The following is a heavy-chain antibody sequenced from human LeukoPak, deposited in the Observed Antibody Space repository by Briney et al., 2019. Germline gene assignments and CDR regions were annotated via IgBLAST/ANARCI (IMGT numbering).Heavy chain of an antibody. Sequence: PGGSLRLSCAASGFTFDDHAMHWVRQAPGKGLEWVSGISWNSGSIGYADSVKGRFTISRDNAKNSLYLQMNSLRAEDTALYYCAKDTDYGGNSPLFDYWGQGTLVTVSS. CDR2: ISWNSGSI. CDR1: GFTFDDHA. D-gene: IGHD4-23*01. V-gene: IGHV3-9*01. CDR3: AKDTDYGGNSPLFDY. J-gene: IGHJ4*02.